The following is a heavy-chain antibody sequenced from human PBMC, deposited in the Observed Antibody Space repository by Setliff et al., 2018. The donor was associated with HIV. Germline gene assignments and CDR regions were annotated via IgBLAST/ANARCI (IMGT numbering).Heavy chain of an antibody. D-gene: IGHD2-21*02. CDR3: ARDTGDNVAPDGRGYHTFDI. J-gene: IGHJ3*02. CDR1: GSSISSNSY. CDR2: IYHRGGT. V-gene: IGHV4-38-2*02. Sequence: SETLSLTCSVSGSSISSNSYWWAWIRQPPGKGLEYIGTIYHRGGTFNNPSLKSRVVMSVDTSKNQFSLKLTSVTAADTATYYCARDTGDNVAPDGRGYHTFDIWGRGTMVTVSS.